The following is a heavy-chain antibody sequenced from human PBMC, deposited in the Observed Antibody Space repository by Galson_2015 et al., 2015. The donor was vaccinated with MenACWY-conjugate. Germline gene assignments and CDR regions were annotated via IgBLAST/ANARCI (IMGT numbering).Heavy chain of an antibody. J-gene: IGHJ4*02. CDR2: IWYDGSNK. CDR1: GFTFSSYA. V-gene: IGHV3-33*01. CDR3: VRDRSMAYFDY. D-gene: IGHD2/OR15-2a*01. Sequence: SLRLSCAASGFTFSSYAMHWVRQAPGKGPEWVAVIWYDGSNKYYADSVKGRFTISRDNSKNTLYLQMNSLRAEDTAVYYCVRDRSMAYFDYWGQGALVIVSS.